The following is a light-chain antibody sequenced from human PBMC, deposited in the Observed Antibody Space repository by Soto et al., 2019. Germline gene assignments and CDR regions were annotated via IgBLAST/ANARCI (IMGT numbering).Light chain of an antibody. Sequence: IQFTQSPSSLSASVGDRVTITCRAGQGIGSYLAWYQQKPGKAPILLIYDASKLQTGVPSRFSGSGSGTDFTLTISSLQPEDFATYYCQQVNSYPSITFGQGTRLEIK. V-gene: IGKV1-9*01. CDR1: QGIGSY. CDR2: DAS. CDR3: QQVNSYPSIT. J-gene: IGKJ5*01.